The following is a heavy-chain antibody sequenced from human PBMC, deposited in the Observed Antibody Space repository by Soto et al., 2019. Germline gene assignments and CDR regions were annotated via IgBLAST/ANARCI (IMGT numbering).Heavy chain of an antibody. CDR1: GYSFTSYW. J-gene: IGHJ3*02. V-gene: IGHV5-51*01. D-gene: IGHD2-2*01. CDR2: IYPGDSDT. CDR3: ARLVGYCSSTSCYSDGAFDI. Sequence: GESLKISCKGSGYSFTSYWIGWVRQMPGKGLEWMGIIYPGDSDTRYSPSFQGQVTISADKSISTAYLQWSSLKASDTAMYYCARLVGYCSSTSCYSDGAFDIWGQGTMVTVSS.